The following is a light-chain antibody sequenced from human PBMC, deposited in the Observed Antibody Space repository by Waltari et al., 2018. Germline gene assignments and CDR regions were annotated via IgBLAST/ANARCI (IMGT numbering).Light chain of an antibody. CDR2: DAS. J-gene: IGKJ2*01. CDR3: QQRSNWTPHT. V-gene: IGKV3-11*01. CDR1: QSVRSY. Sequence: EIVLTQSPATLSLSPGDTATLSCRASQSVRSYLAWYQQKPGQAPRLLIYDASNRATGIPARCRGSGSGTDFTLTISSLEAEDFAVYYCQQRSNWTPHTFGQGARLEIK.